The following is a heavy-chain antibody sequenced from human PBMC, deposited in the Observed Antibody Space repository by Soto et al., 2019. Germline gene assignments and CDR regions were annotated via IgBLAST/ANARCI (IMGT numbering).Heavy chain of an antibody. CDR2: IDPVDSYA. D-gene: IGHD6-13*01. CDR3: ARIESIARNWFDP. CDR1: GLSFTNYW. V-gene: IGHV5-10-1*01. Sequence: HGESLKISCKGSGLSFTNYWISWVRQMPGKGLEWMGNIDPVDSYANYSPSFQGHVTFSVDTSISTANLQWSSLKASDTAMYFCARIESIARNWFDPWGQGTLVPVSS. J-gene: IGHJ5*02.